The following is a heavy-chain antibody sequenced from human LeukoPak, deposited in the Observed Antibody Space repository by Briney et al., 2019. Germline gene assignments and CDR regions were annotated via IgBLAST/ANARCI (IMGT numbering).Heavy chain of an antibody. CDR1: GFTFSSYA. CDR2: ISSNVGST. D-gene: IGHD3-22*01. V-gene: IGHV3-64D*09. Sequence: PGGSLRLSCAASGFTFSSYAMHWVRQAPGKGLEYVSAISSNVGSTYYADSVKGRFTISRDNSKNTLYLQMSSLSAEDTAVYYRVKFYYDSSGYYSDAFDIWGQGTMVTVSS. J-gene: IGHJ3*02. CDR3: VKFYYDSSGYYSDAFDI.